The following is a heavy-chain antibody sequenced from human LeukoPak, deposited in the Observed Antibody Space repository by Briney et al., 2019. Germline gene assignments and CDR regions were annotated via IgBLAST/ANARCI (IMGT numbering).Heavy chain of an antibody. Sequence: SETLSLTCTVSGGSISSYYWSWIRQPPGKGLEWIGYIYYSGSTNYNPSLKSRVTISVDTSKNQFSLKLSSVTAADTAVYYCARGLGPRRDYMDVWGKGTTVTVSS. CDR3: ARGLGPRRDYMDV. V-gene: IGHV4-59*12. J-gene: IGHJ6*03. D-gene: IGHD3-10*01. CDR2: IYYSGST. CDR1: GGSISSYY.